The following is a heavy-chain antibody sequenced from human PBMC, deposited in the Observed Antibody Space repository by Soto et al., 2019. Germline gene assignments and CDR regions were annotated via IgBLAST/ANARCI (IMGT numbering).Heavy chain of an antibody. D-gene: IGHD3-10*01. CDR1: GCSISIYY. J-gene: IGHJ4*02. V-gene: IGHV4-59*01. CDR3: ARAPRGNYGYPSYFDY. CDR2: IYYSGST. Sequence: PSETLSLTCTVSGCSISIYYWSWIRQPPGKGLEWIGYIYYSGSTNYNPSLKSRVTISVDTSKNQFSLKLSSVTAADTAVYYCARAPRGNYGYPSYFDYWGQGTLVTVS.